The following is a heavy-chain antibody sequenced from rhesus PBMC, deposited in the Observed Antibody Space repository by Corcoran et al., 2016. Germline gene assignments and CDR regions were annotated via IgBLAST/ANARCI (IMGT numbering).Heavy chain of an antibody. J-gene: IGHJ4*01. V-gene: IGHV4-65*01. CDR2: ISGSRGST. CDR3: ARRTTVATLDY. CDR1: GGSISSSNW. D-gene: IGHD4-29*01. Sequence: QVQLQESGPGLVKPSETLSLTCAVSGGSISSSNWWSWIRQPPGKGLEWIGYISGSRGSTYYNPSLKSRVTISTDTSKNQFSLKLSSVTAADTAVYYCARRTTVATLDYWGQGVLVTVSS.